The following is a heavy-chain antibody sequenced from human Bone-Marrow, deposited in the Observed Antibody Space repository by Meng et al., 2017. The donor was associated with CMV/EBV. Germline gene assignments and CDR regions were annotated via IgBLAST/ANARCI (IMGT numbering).Heavy chain of an antibody. Sequence: LSLTCAASGFTFSSYGMHWVRQAPGKGLEWVAVIWYDGSNKYYADSVKGRFTISRDNSKNTLYLQMNSLRAEDTAVYYCAKGTYYDFWSGYLSAYGMDVWGQGTTVTFSS. CDR3: AKGTYYDFWSGYLSAYGMDV. J-gene: IGHJ6*02. CDR1: GFTFSSYG. D-gene: IGHD3-3*01. V-gene: IGHV3-33*06. CDR2: IWYDGSNK.